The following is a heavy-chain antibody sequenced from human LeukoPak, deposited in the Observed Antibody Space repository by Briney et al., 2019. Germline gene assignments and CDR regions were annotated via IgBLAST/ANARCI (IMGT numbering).Heavy chain of an antibody. D-gene: IGHD6-13*01. J-gene: IGHJ4*02. CDR3: ARAFGSSWSSDPPQRDY. V-gene: IGHV1-2*02. CDR1: GYTFTGHY. CDR2: INPNSGGT. Sequence: ASVKVSCKASGYTFTGHYMHWVRQAPGQGLEWMGWINPNSGGTNYAQKFQGRVTMTRDTSISTAYMELSRLRSDDTAVYYCARAFGSSWSSDPPQRDYWGQGTLVTVSS.